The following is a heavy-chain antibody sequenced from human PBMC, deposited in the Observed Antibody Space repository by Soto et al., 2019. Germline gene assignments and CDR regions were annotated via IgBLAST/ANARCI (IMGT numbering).Heavy chain of an antibody. Sequence: EVQLVESGGGLVKPGGSLRLSCAASGFTFSNAWMSWVRQAPGKGQEWDGRIKIKTDGGTTDYAAPVKGRFTSSRDDSKNTLYLQMNSLKTQDTAVYYCTTGRFSGVVPAYWGQGTLVTVSS. J-gene: IGHJ4*02. D-gene: IGHD2-2*01. CDR3: TTGRFSGVVPAY. CDR2: IKIKTDGGTT. CDR1: GFTFSNAW. V-gene: IGHV3-15*01.